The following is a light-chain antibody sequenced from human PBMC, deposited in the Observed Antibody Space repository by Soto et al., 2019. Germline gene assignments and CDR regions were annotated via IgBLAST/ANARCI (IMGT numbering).Light chain of an antibody. CDR1: QSIDIW. CDR3: QQYDHH. V-gene: IGKV1-5*01. CDR2: EAS. Sequence: DIQMTQSPSTLSASVGDRVTITCRASQSIDIWLAWYQQKPGKAPKLLIYEASSLESGVPSRVSGSGSGTEFTLTISSLQPDDFATYYCQQYDHHFGQGTKLEIK. J-gene: IGKJ2*01.